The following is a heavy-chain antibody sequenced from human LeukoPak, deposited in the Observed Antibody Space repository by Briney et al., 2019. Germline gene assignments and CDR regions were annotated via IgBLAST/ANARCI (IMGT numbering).Heavy chain of an antibody. CDR1: GFTFSGSA. J-gene: IGHJ6*02. CDR3: TRLDGSSWYYYYYGMDV. CDR2: IRSKANSYAT. Sequence: PGGSLRLSCAASGFTFSGSAMHWVRQASGKGLEWVGRIRSKANSYATAYAASVKGRFTISRDDSKNTAYLQMNSLKTEDTAVYYCTRLDGSSWYYYYYGMDVWGQGTTVTVSS. V-gene: IGHV3-73*01. D-gene: IGHD6-13*01.